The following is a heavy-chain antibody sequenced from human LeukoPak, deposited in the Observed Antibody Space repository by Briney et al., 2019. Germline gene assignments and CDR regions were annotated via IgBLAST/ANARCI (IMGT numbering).Heavy chain of an antibody. D-gene: IGHD3-22*01. J-gene: IGHJ4*02. CDR2: INHSGST. V-gene: IGHV4-34*01. CDR1: GGSFSGYY. CDR3: ARYSGYYLSYFDS. Sequence: PSETLSLTCAVYGGSFSGYYWSWIRQPPGKGLEWIGEINHSGSTNYNPSLKSRVTISVDTSKNQFSLKLSSVTAADTALYYCARYSGYYLSYFDSWGQGTLVTVSS.